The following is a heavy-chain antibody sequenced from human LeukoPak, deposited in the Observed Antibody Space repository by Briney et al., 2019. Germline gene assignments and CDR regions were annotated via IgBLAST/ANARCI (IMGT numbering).Heavy chain of an antibody. CDR3: AKDRLIVVVITTADFDY. CDR1: GFTFSSYA. Sequence: GESLRLSCAASGFTFSSYAMSWVRQAPGKGLEWVSAISGSGGSTYYADSVKGRFTISRDNSKNTLYLQMNSLRAEDTAVYYCAKDRLIVVVITTADFDYWGQGTLVTVSS. J-gene: IGHJ4*02. V-gene: IGHV3-23*01. CDR2: ISGSGGST. D-gene: IGHD3-22*01.